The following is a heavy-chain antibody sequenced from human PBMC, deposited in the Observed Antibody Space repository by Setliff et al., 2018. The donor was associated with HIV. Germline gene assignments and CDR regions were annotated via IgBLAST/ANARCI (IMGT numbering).Heavy chain of an antibody. CDR2: MNPNSGNT. V-gene: IGHV1-8*02. CDR1: GYTFSSYD. CDR3: ANLWELGA. J-gene: IGHJ5*02. Sequence: AGSVKVSCKASGYTFSSYDINWVRQATGQGLEWMGWMNPNSGNTGYAQKFQGRVTMTRDTSISTAYMELNNLKFEDTAVYLCANLWELGAWGQGTLVTVS. D-gene: IGHD3-16*01.